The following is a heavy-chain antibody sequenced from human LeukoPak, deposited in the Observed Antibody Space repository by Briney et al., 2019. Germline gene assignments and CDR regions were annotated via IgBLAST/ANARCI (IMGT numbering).Heavy chain of an antibody. V-gene: IGHV1-2*06. J-gene: IGHJ5*02. CDR3: AGGSISSGDWFDP. Sequence: ASVKVSCKASGYTFTGYYMHWVRQAPGQGLEWMGRINPRSGGTNYEQKFQDRVPMTRDTSISTAYLEISRLKFDDKAVFYWAGGSISSGDWFDPWRQEILVTVSS. D-gene: IGHD6-6*01. CDR2: INPRSGGT. CDR1: GYTFTGYY.